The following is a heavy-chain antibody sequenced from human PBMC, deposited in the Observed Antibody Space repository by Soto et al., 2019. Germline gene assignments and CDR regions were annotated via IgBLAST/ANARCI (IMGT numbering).Heavy chain of an antibody. Sequence: EVQLVESGGGLVQPGGSLRLSCAASGFTFSDHYMDWVRQAPGKGLEWVGRTRNKANSYTTEYAASVKGRFIISRDESKNSLYLQIDSLKTEDTAVYYCARVSAYYHFDYWGQGTLVTVSS. CDR3: ARVSAYYHFDY. D-gene: IGHD3-22*01. CDR2: TRNKANSYTT. V-gene: IGHV3-72*01. J-gene: IGHJ4*02. CDR1: GFTFSDHY.